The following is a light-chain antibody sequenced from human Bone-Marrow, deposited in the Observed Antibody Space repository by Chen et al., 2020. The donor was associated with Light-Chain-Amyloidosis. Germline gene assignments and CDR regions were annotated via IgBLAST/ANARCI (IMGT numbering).Light chain of an antibody. Sequence: SELTQVPSVSVALGQTVRITCQGDSLRSYFANWYQQKPVQAPIIVIYGQNNRPSGIPDRFSGSISGNTASLTITGAQAEDEADYYCNSRDIIGNHVVFGGGTKLTVL. CDR2: GQN. J-gene: IGLJ2*01. V-gene: IGLV3-19*01. CDR3: NSRDIIGNHVV. CDR1: SLRSYF.